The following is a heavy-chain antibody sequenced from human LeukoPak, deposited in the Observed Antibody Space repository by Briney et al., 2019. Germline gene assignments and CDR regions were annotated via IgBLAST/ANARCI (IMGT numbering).Heavy chain of an antibody. Sequence: GGSLRLSCAASGFDFSSYWMHWVRQAPGKGLVWISRINYDGTTTSYADSVKGRFTISRDNAKNTLYLQMNSLRAEDTAAFYWGRGGPRGYSGYGIDYWGQGTPINVSS. J-gene: IGHJ4*02. CDR2: INYDGTTT. D-gene: IGHD5-12*01. V-gene: IGHV3-74*01. CDR1: GFDFSSYW. CDR3: GRGGPRGYSGYGIDY.